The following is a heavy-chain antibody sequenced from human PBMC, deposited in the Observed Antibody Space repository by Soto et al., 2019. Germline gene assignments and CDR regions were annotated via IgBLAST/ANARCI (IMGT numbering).Heavy chain of an antibody. CDR2: MSHSETT. D-gene: IGHD5-12*01. V-gene: IGHV4-31*03. CDR3: ARGYSRPDWFDS. CDR1: GGYISSAGSF. Sequence: QVQLQESGPGLMKPSQTLSLTCTVSGGYISSAGSFWSWVRQHPGKGLEWIGYMSHSETTHYNSSLKRRVTISIDTSQSQFSLNPGSVTAAGTAAYYCARGYSRPDWFDSWGPGTLVIVSS. J-gene: IGHJ5*01.